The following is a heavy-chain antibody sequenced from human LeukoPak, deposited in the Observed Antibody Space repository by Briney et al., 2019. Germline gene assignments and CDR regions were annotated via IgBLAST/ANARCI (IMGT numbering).Heavy chain of an antibody. CDR2: INPNSGGT. Sequence: GASVKVSCKASGYTFNGYYMHWVRQAPGERLEWMGWINPNSGGTNYAQKFQGRVTMTRDTSISTAYMELSRLRSDDTAVYYCARERTLTSCYDYWGQGTLVTVSS. V-gene: IGHV1-2*02. CDR3: ARERTLTSCYDY. CDR1: GYTFNGYY. D-gene: IGHD2-15*01. J-gene: IGHJ4*02.